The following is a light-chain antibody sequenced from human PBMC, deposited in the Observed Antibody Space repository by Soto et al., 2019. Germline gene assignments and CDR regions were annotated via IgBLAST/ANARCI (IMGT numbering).Light chain of an antibody. CDR3: QQYGSSPMYT. Sequence: EIVLTQSPGTLSLSPGERATLSCRASQSVSSSYLAWYQQKPGQAPRLLIYGASGRATGIPDRFSGSGSGTDFTLTISRLEPEDCAVYYCQQYGSSPMYTFGQATKLEIK. CDR2: GAS. V-gene: IGKV3-20*01. J-gene: IGKJ2*01. CDR1: QSVSSSY.